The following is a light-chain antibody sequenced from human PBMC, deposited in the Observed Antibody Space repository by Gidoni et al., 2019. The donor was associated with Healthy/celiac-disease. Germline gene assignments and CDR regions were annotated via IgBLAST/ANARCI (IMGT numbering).Light chain of an antibody. Sequence: DIQMTKSPSSLSASVGDRVTITCRASQSISSYLNWYQQKPGKAPKLLIYAASSLQSGVPSRFSGSGSGTDFTLTISSLQPEDFATYYCQQSYSTPSITFXQXTKLXIK. CDR2: AAS. V-gene: IGKV1-39*01. CDR1: QSISSY. CDR3: QQSYSTPSIT. J-gene: IGKJ2*01.